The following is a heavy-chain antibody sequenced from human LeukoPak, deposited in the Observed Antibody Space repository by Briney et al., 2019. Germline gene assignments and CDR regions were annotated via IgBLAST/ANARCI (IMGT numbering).Heavy chain of an antibody. CDR2: TRSDGSNE. CDR3: AKEVYDSSGYNFDY. J-gene: IGHJ4*02. Sequence: GGSLRLSCAVSGFTFSRYVMHWVRRAPGKGLEWVAFTRSDGSNEYYEDSVKGRFTISRDNSKNTLYLQMNSLRAEDTAVYYCAKEVYDSSGYNFDYWGQGTLVTVSS. V-gene: IGHV3-30*02. D-gene: IGHD3-22*01. CDR1: GFTFSRYV.